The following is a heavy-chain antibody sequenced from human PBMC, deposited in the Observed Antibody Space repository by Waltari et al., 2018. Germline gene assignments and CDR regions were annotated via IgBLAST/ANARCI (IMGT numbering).Heavy chain of an antibody. Sequence: QVQLVQSGAEVKKPGASVKVSCKVSGYTLPDLSMHWVRQAPGKGLEWMGGFDPEDGETIYAQNFQGRVTMTEDSSTLTAYMELSSLRSEDTAVYYCAAVDFSSGWSLDYWGQGSLVTVSS. D-gene: IGHD6-19*01. J-gene: IGHJ4*02. CDR3: AAVDFSSGWSLDY. CDR1: GYTLPDLS. V-gene: IGHV1-24*01. CDR2: FDPEDGET.